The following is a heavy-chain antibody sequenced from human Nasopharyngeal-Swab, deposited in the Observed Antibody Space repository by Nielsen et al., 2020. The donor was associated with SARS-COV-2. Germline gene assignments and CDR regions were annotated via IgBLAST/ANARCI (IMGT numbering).Heavy chain of an antibody. V-gene: IGHV5-51*01. J-gene: IGHJ3*02. CDR2: IYPGDSNT. Sequence: GESLKISCMASGYSFVNHWIGWVRQKPGKGLEWMGLIYPGDSNTRYSPSFQGQVTISADKSISTTYLHWSNLEASDTAMYYCARSYYSGPFGVFDAFHIWGQGTMVTVSS. D-gene: IGHD3-10*01. CDR1: GYSFVNHW. CDR3: ARSYYSGPFGVFDAFHI.